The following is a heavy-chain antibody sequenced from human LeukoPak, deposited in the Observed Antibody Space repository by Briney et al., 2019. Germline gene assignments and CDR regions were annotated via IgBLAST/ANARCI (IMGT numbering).Heavy chain of an antibody. Sequence: GGSLRLSCVGSGFTFDNYAMSWVRQAPGKGLEWVSAVSASGGSTYYADSVKGRFTISKDNSRNTLSLQMNSLRDDDTAVYYCAAPQGDFWGQGTLVTVSS. V-gene: IGHV3-23*01. J-gene: IGHJ4*02. CDR3: AAPQGDF. CDR2: VSASGGST. CDR1: GFTFDNYA.